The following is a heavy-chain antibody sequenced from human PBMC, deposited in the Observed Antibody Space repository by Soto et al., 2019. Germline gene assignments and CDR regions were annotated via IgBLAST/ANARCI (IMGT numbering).Heavy chain of an antibody. Sequence: TLSLTCAVSGGSISSGGYSWSWIRQPPGKGLEWIGYIYHSGSTYYNPSLKSRVTISVDRSKNQFSLKLSSVTAADTAVYYCARDLRDGYNSYFDYWGQGTLVTVSS. J-gene: IGHJ4*02. CDR2: IYHSGST. D-gene: IGHD5-12*01. CDR3: ARDLRDGYNSYFDY. CDR1: GGSISSGGYS. V-gene: IGHV4-30-2*01.